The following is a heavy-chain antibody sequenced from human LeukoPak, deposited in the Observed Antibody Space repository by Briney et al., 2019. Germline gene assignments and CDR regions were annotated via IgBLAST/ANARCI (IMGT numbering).Heavy chain of an antibody. V-gene: IGHV3-23*01. J-gene: IGHJ5*02. CDR3: AKGVYSSWSYCVWFDP. Sequence: GRTLRLSCAASGVTFSSYAMSWGRHPPGKGLEWGSAISGSGDSTYYADSAKGRFTIPRDNSKNTLHLPMNSLIAEYPAVYYFAKGVYSSWSYCVWFDPWGHGTLVTVSS. CDR2: ISGSGDST. CDR1: GVTFSSYA. D-gene: IGHD3-10*01.